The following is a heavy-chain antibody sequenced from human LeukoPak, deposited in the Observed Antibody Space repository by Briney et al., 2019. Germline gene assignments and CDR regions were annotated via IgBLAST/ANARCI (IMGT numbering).Heavy chain of an antibody. J-gene: IGHJ4*02. Sequence: ASVKVSCKTSGDTYSGYYIHWVRQAPGQGLEWMGRIKSDGTTYAPNFQGRVAMIKDTSISTAYMELSSLRSDDTAVYYCATHSATGYVFDYFDFWGQGTQVIVSS. CDR2: IKSDGT. CDR3: ATHSATGYVFDYFDF. CDR1: GDTYSGYY. V-gene: IGHV1-2*02. D-gene: IGHD5-12*01.